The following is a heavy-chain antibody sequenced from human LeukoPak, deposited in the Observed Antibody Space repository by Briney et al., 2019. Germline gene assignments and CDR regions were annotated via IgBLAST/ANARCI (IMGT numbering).Heavy chain of an antibody. D-gene: IGHD3-16*01. V-gene: IGHV1-18*01. Sequence: ASVKVSCKASGYPFNSHSITWFRQAPGQGLEWMGWIGGYNGDTLYPQKFQGRVTVTTDTSSSTAYMELRSLRSDDTAVYYCARDISGGEDYWGQGTLVTVSS. CDR1: GYPFNSHS. CDR3: ARDISGGEDY. CDR2: IGGYNGDT. J-gene: IGHJ4*02.